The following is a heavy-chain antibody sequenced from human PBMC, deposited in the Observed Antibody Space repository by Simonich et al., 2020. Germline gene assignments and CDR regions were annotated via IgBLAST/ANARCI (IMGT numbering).Heavy chain of an antibody. CDR1: GFTFSGYA. CDR3: ARDRNWGWFDP. D-gene: IGHD7-27*01. V-gene: IGHV3-30*07. J-gene: IGHJ5*02. Sequence: QVQLVESGGGVVQPGRSLRLSCAASGFTFSGYAMHWVRQAPGKGLEWVAVISYDGSNKYYAESVKGRFTISRDNSKNTLYLQMNSLRAEDTAVYYCARDRNWGWFDPWGQGTLVTVSS. CDR2: ISYDGSNK.